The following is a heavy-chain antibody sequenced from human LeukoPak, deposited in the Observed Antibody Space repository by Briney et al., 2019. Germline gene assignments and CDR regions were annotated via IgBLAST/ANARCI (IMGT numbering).Heavy chain of an antibody. Sequence: GGSLRLSCAASGFTFSSYAMSWVRQAPGKGLEWVSAISGSGSSTYYADSVKGRFTISRDNPKNTLYLQMNSLRAEDTAVYYCAKDLGSPDVLLWFGELSTIFDYWGQGTLVTVSS. CDR3: AKDLGSPDVLLWFGELSTIFDY. V-gene: IGHV3-23*01. CDR2: ISGSGSST. D-gene: IGHD3-10*01. CDR1: GFTFSSYA. J-gene: IGHJ4*02.